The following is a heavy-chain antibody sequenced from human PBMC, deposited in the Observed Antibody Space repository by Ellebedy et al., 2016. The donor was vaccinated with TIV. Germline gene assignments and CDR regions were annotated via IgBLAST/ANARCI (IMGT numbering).Heavy chain of an antibody. CDR1: GYTFTSYR. V-gene: IGHV1-18*01. J-gene: IGHJ5*02. CDR3: ARVRPLSAPVRGGGWFDP. D-gene: IGHD3-10*01. Sequence: ASVKVSCXASGYTFTSYRISWVRQAPGQGLEWMGWISAYNGNTNYAQKLQGRVTMTTDTSTSTAYMELRSLRSDDTAVYYCARVRPLSAPVRGGGWFDPWGQGTLVTVSS. CDR2: ISAYNGNT.